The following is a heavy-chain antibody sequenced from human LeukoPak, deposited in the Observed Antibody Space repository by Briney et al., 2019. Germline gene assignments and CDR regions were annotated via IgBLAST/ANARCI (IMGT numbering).Heavy chain of an antibody. Sequence: ASVTVSCKASGGTFSSYAISWVRQAPGQGLEWMGGIIPIFGTANYAQKFQGRVTITADESTSTAYMELSSLRSEDTAVYYCARAYAGGEYQLLLGWFYWGQGTLVTVSS. CDR2: IIPIFGTA. D-gene: IGHD2-2*01. CDR3: ARAYAGGEYQLLLGWFY. J-gene: IGHJ4*02. V-gene: IGHV1-69*13. CDR1: GGTFSSYA.